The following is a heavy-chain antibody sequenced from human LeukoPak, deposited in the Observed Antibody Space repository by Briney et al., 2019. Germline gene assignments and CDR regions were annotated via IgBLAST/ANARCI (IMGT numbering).Heavy chain of an antibody. J-gene: IGHJ4*02. CDR3: ATDLDYTTSGYYFDY. Sequence: GRSLRLSCAASGFAFNIYGMHWVRQAPGKGVEGVAVIWYDVNNKFHADSVKCRFTTSRDNFNNTVFLQMSSLRAEDTAVYYCATDLDYTTSGYYFDYWGQGTLVTVSS. CDR1: GFAFNIYG. D-gene: IGHD4-11*01. V-gene: IGHV3-33*01. CDR2: IWYDVNNK.